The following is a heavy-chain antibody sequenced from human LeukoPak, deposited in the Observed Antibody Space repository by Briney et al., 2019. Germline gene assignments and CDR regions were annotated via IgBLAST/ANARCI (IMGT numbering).Heavy chain of an antibody. D-gene: IGHD3-22*01. J-gene: IGHJ4*02. CDR2: ISSSGSTI. CDR3: AREKYDKSGYYFLGSYFDY. CDR1: GFTFIDNY. V-gene: IGHV3-11*01. Sequence: GGSLRLSCAASGFTFIDNYMSWIRQAPGKGLEWVSYISSSGSTIYYADSVKGRFTISRDNAKNSLYLQMNSLRAEDTAVYYCAREKYDKSGYYFLGSYFDYWGLGTLVAVSS.